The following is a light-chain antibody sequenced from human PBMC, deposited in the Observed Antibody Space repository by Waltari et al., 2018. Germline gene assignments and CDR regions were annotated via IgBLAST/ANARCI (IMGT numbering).Light chain of an antibody. CDR3: ASWDDSHYV. CDR2: RNN. V-gene: IGLV1-47*01. Sequence: QSVLTQPPSASETPGQRVTISCSGSSSTLGSHYLYWSQQVPGAAPRLLIYRNNQRPSGVPDRFSGSKFGTSASLAIDGLRSEDEAVYYCASWDDSHYVFGPGTKVTVL. J-gene: IGLJ1*01. CDR1: SSTLGSHY.